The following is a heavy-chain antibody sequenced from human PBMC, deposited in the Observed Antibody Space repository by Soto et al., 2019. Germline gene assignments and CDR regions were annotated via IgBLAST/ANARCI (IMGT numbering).Heavy chain of an antibody. V-gene: IGHV3-53*01. D-gene: IGHD6-6*01. CDR3: ARGRVAALLPYYFDL. CDR1: WFSVSNNY. J-gene: IGHJ4*02. CDR2: IYSGGST. Sequence: PVGSLRLSCAASWFSVSNNYLNWVRQAPGKGLEWVSVIYSGGSTYYAGSVKGRFSISRDDSKNTLYLQMNSLRAEDTAVYYCARGRVAALLPYYFDLWGQGTLVTVSS.